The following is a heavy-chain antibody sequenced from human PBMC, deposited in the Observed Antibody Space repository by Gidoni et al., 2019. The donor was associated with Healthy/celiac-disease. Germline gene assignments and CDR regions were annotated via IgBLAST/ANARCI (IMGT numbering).Heavy chain of an antibody. CDR2: ISYDGSNK. Sequence: QVKLVESGGGVVQPGRSLRLHCAASGFTFRSYAMPWVRQAPGKGLEWVAVISYDGSNKYYADSVKGRFTISRDNSKNTLYLQMNSLRAEDTAVYYCARDDSSGYYYTLPTYYYYGMDVWGQGTTVTVSS. J-gene: IGHJ6*02. CDR1: GFTFRSYA. D-gene: IGHD3-22*01. V-gene: IGHV3-30-3*01. CDR3: ARDDSSGYYYTLPTYYYYGMDV.